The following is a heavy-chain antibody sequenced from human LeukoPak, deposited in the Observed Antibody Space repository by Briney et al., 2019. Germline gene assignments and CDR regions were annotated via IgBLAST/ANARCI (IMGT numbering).Heavy chain of an antibody. D-gene: IGHD2-2*02. CDR3: ARAWCSSTSCYNYYYYGMDV. J-gene: IGHJ6*02. V-gene: IGHV3-21*01. CDR2: ISSSSSYI. CDR1: GFTFSSYS. Sequence: GGSLRLSCAASGFTFSSYSMTWVRQAPGKGLEWVSSISSSSSYIYYADSVKGRFTISRDNAKNSLHLQMNSLRAEDTAVYYCARAWCSSTSCYNYYYYGMDVWGQGTTVTVSS.